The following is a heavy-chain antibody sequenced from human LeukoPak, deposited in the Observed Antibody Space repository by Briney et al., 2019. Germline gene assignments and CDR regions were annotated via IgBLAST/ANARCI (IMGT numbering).Heavy chain of an antibody. V-gene: IGHV3-74*01. CDR2: INSDGSST. CDR1: GFTFSRYW. J-gene: IGHJ4*02. CDR3: VREADTYYLDY. Sequence: GGSLRLSCAASGFTFSRYWMHWVRQAPGKGLVWVSRINSDGSSTTYADSVKGRFTISRDNAKNTLYLQTNSLRAEDTAVYYCVREADTYYLDYRGQGILVTVSS.